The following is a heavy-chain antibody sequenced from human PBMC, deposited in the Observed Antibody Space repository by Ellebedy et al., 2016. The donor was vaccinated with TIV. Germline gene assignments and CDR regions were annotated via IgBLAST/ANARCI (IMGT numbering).Heavy chain of an antibody. V-gene: IGHV3-23*01. CDR2: ISGSGGST. CDR1: GFTFSSYA. Sequence: GESLKISXAASGFTFSSYAMSWVRQAPGKGLEWVSAISGSGGSTYYADSVKGRFTISRDNSKNTLYLQMNSLRAEDTAVYYCARDLGPRPYDSSGYLNIDYWGQGTLVTVSS. J-gene: IGHJ4*02. CDR3: ARDLGPRPYDSSGYLNIDY. D-gene: IGHD3-22*01.